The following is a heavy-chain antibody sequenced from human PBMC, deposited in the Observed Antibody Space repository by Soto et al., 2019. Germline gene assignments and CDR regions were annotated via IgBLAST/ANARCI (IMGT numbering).Heavy chain of an antibody. J-gene: IGHJ4*02. CDR3: ARQRGNYFDY. Sequence: AETLSLTCTVSGDSISTFYWSWIRQPPGKGLEWIGYIYYTGSTNYNPSLKSRVTMSVDTSKKQFSLKLTSVTAADTAVYYCARQRGNYFDYWGQGSLVTVSS. CDR2: IYYTGST. V-gene: IGHV4-59*01. CDR1: GDSISTFY. D-gene: IGHD3-10*01.